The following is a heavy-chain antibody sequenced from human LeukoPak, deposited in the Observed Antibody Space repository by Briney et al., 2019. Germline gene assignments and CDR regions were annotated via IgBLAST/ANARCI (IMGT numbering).Heavy chain of an antibody. CDR2: IYTSGST. D-gene: IGHD1-26*01. V-gene: IGHV4-4*07. J-gene: IGHJ4*02. CDR1: GSSISSYY. Sequence: KPSETLSLTCTVSGSSISSYYWSWIRQPAGKGLEWIGRIYTSGSTNYNASLKSRVSMSVDTSKNQFSLKLSSVTAADTAVFYCARENSGSYREFDYWGQGTLVTVPS. CDR3: ARENSGSYREFDY.